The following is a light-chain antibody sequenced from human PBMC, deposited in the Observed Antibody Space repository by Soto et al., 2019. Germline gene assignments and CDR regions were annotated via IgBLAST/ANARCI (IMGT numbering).Light chain of an antibody. CDR2: KAS. CDR3: QQYNSYSGT. J-gene: IGKJ1*01. V-gene: IGKV1-5*03. CDR1: QSISSW. Sequence: DIQMTQSPSTLSASVGDRVTITCRARQSISSWLDWYQQKPGKPPKLLIYKASSLESGVPSRFSGSGSGTECPLTISSLEPDDLAAYYCQQYNSYSGTFGQGTKVEIK.